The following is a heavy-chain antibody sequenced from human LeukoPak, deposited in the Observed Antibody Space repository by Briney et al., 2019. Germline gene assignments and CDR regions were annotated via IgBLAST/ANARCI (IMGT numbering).Heavy chain of an antibody. Sequence: SQTLSLTCTVSGGSISSGDYYWSWIRQPPGKGLEWIGYIYDSGSTYYNPSLKSRVTISVDTSKNQFSLKLSSVTAADTAVYYCAKTTVTTSGILFDYWGQGTLVTVSS. J-gene: IGHJ4*02. CDR1: GGSISSGDYY. D-gene: IGHD4-17*01. V-gene: IGHV4-30-4*08. CDR2: IYDSGST. CDR3: AKTTVTTSGILFDY.